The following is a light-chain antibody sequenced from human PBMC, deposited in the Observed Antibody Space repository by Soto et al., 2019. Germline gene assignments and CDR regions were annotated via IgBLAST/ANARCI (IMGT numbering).Light chain of an antibody. Sequence: DIQMTQSPSSLSASVGDRVTITCQASQDIDNYLNWYQQKPGKAPKLLIYYASSLEAGVPSRFSGSGSGTDFTFAISSLQPEDIATYYCQQYHTLYTFGQGTKLEI. CDR1: QDIDNY. V-gene: IGKV1-33*01. CDR3: QQYHTLYT. J-gene: IGKJ2*01. CDR2: YAS.